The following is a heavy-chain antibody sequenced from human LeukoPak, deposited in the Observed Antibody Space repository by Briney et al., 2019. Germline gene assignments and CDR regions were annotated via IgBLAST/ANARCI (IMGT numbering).Heavy chain of an antibody. J-gene: IGHJ4*02. CDR3: ARAGYSYGLPVDY. CDR1: GYTFTSYG. D-gene: IGHD5-18*01. CDR2: ISAYNGNT. V-gene: IGHV1-18*01. Sequence: ASVKVSCKASGYTFTSYGISWVRQAPGQGLEWMGWISAYNGNTNYAQKLQGRVTITADKSTSTAYMELSSLRSEDTAVYYCARAGYSYGLPVDYWGQGTLVTVSS.